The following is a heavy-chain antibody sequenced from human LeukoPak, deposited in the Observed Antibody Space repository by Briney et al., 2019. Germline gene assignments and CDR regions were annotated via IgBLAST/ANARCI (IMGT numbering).Heavy chain of an antibody. D-gene: IGHD5-18*01. CDR1: GFTFSDYY. CDR2: ISGSGGST. V-gene: IGHV3-23*01. Sequence: GGSLRLSCAASGFTFSDYYMSWIRQAPGKGLEWVSAISGSGGSTYYADSVKGRFTISRDNSKNTLYLQMNSLRAEDTAVYYCAKDHGYSSFFDYWGQGTLVTVSS. J-gene: IGHJ4*02. CDR3: AKDHGYSSFFDY.